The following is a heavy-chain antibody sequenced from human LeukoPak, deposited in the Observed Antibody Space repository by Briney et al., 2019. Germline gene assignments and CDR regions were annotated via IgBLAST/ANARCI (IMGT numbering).Heavy chain of an antibody. CDR1: GFDLGAYE. J-gene: IGHJ4*02. CDR2: FACSHSTQ. Sequence: PGGPLTLPCTACGFDLGAYEMNWPRQAPGRAREWVAYFACSHSTQCDADSVRGRFTISRDNAKNSLYLQMNSLRAEDTALYYCTTLGYHLDSWGQGTLVTVSS. D-gene: IGHD3-22*01. CDR3: TTLGYHLDS. V-gene: IGHV3-48*03.